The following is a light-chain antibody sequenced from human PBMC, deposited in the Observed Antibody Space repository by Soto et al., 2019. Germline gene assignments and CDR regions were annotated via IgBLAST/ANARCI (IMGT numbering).Light chain of an antibody. CDR1: QNINNY. Sequence: DIQMTQAPSSVSASVGDGVTISCEASQNINNYLNWYQQKPGKAPKLLIYDASNLEKGVPSRFSGSGSGTDFSFTINSLQPEDIATYYCQQYEDLPRTFGQGTKVDI. V-gene: IGKV1-33*01. CDR2: DAS. CDR3: QQYEDLPRT. J-gene: IGKJ1*01.